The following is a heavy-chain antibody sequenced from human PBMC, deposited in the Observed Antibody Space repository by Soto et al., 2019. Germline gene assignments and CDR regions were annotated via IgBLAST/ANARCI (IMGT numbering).Heavy chain of an antibody. CDR2: ISLYHHST. D-gene: IGHD2-21*02. CDR1: GYTFTDYF. CDR3: ARELYSCGGDCPYYMDY. J-gene: IGHJ4*02. V-gene: IGHV1-46*01. Sequence: GASVKVSCKTSGYTFTDYFIHWVRQAPGQGLEWMGIISLYHHSTSYAQKFQGRLTVTNDTSTTTVYMELSSLTSEDTAVYWCARELYSCGGDCPYYMDYWGQGTLV.